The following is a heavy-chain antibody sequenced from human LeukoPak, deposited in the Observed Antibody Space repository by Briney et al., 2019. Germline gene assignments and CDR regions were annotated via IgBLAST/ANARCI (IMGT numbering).Heavy chain of an antibody. CDR1: GFTFSSYG. V-gene: IGHV3-33*06. J-gene: IGHJ4*02. Sequence: GGSLRLSCAASGFTFSSYGMHWVRQAPGKGLERVAVIWYDGSNKYYADSVKGRFTISRDNSKNTLYLQMNSLRAEDTAVYYCAKVRGYCSSTSCYSREYYFDYWGQGTLVTVSS. D-gene: IGHD2-2*01. CDR2: IWYDGSNK. CDR3: AKVRGYCSSTSCYSREYYFDY.